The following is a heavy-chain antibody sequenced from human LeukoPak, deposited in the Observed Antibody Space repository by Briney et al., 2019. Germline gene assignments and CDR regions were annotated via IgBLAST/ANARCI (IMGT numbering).Heavy chain of an antibody. Sequence: PGGSLRLSCAASGFTFSSYGMHWVRQAPGKGLEWVAVISYDGSNKYYADSVKGRFTISRDNSKNTLYLQMNSLRAEDTAVYYCAKGLEDTAMVPGDYWGQGTLVTVSS. CDR3: AKGLEDTAMVPGDY. V-gene: IGHV3-30*18. CDR2: ISYDGSNK. CDR1: GFTFSSYG. D-gene: IGHD5-18*01. J-gene: IGHJ4*02.